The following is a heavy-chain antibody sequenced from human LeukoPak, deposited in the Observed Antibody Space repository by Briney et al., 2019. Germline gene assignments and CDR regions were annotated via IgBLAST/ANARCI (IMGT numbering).Heavy chain of an antibody. Sequence: TGGSLRLSCAASGFTFSSYSMNWVRQAPGKGLEWVSYISSSSSTIYYADSVKGRFTISRDNAKNSLCLQMNSLRAEDTAVYYCARDRYLGLDYWGQGTLVTVSS. CDR3: ARDRYLGLDY. CDR2: ISSSSSTI. J-gene: IGHJ4*02. V-gene: IGHV3-48*01. CDR1: GFTFSSYS. D-gene: IGHD1-1*01.